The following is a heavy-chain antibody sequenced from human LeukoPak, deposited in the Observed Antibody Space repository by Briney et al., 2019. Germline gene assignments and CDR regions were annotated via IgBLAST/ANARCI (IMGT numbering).Heavy chain of an antibody. V-gene: IGHV3-23*01. CDR2: ISGSGGST. CDR3: AKDRELWFGELFFAVDY. D-gene: IGHD3-10*01. J-gene: IGHJ4*02. Sequence: PGGSLRLSCAASGFTFSSYAMSWVRQAPGKGLEWVSAISGSGGSTYYADSVEGRFTISRDNSKNTLYLQMNSLRAEDTAVYYCAKDRELWFGELFFAVDYWGQGTLVTVSS. CDR1: GFTFSSYA.